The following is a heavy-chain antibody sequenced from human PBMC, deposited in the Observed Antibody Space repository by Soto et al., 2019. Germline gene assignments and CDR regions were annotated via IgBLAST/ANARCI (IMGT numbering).Heavy chain of an antibody. J-gene: IGHJ4*02. V-gene: IGHV3-23*01. Sequence: PGGSLRISCVAYGFRFSSYGMNGVRQATGKGLEWVSTISGSFGSTYYAASVQGRFTVSRDNSKNTLYLQMNSRRAEATAVYYCASRSATVLSLTYWGPGTQVTVSS. CDR1: GFRFSSYG. D-gene: IGHD2-8*01. CDR2: ISGSFGST. CDR3: ASRSATVLSLTY.